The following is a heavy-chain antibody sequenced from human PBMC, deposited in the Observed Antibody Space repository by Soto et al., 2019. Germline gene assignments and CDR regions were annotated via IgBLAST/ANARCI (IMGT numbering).Heavy chain of an antibody. Sequence: GGSLRLSCAASGFTFSSYAMSWVRQAPGKGLEWVSGISGSGGSTYYADSVKGRFTISRDDSKNTLYLQMNSLRAEDTAIFYCARDPFGYYVNYFDNWGQGTLVTVYS. CDR1: GFTFSSYA. J-gene: IGHJ4*02. V-gene: IGHV3-23*01. CDR3: ARDPFGYYVNYFDN. D-gene: IGHD1-26*01. CDR2: ISGSGGST.